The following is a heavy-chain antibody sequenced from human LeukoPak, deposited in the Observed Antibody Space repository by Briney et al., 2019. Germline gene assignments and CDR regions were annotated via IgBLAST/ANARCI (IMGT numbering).Heavy chain of an antibody. Sequence: PGGSLRLSCVASGFTVSSNFMSWVRQAPGQGLEWVSVIYSGGSTYYADSVKGRFTISRDNSKNTLYLQMNSLRAEDTAVYYCAKDPELTMIVVERNWFDPWGQGTLVTVSS. CDR3: AKDPELTMIVVERNWFDP. CDR2: IYSGGST. D-gene: IGHD3-22*01. J-gene: IGHJ5*02. V-gene: IGHV3-53*01. CDR1: GFTVSSNF.